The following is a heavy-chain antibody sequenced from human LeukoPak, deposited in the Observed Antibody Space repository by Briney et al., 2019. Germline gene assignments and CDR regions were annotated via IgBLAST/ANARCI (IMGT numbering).Heavy chain of an antibody. Sequence: SETLSLTCTVSSGSISSYHWSWIRQPAGKGLEWIGRIYTSGSTNYNTSLKSRVTMSVDTSKNQFSLKLSSVTAADTAVYYCARGYCTNGVCSGDAFDIWGQGTIVTVSS. D-gene: IGHD2-8*01. CDR2: IYTSGST. CDR1: SGSISSYH. J-gene: IGHJ3*02. V-gene: IGHV4-4*07. CDR3: ARGYCTNGVCSGDAFDI.